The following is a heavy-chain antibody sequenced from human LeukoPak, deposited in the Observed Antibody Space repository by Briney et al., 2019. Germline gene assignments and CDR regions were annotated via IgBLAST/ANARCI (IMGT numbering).Heavy chain of an antibody. CDR3: ARGPYCSGGSCYPYYYYYYMDV. CDR2: IYYSGST. D-gene: IGHD2-15*01. Sequence: SETLSLTCTVSGGSISSYYWSWIRQPPGKGLEWIGYIYYSGSTNYNPSLKSRVTISVDTSKNQFSLKLSSVTAADTAVYYCARGPYCSGGSCYPYYYYYYMDVWGKGTTVTISS. J-gene: IGHJ6*03. V-gene: IGHV4-59*12. CDR1: GGSISSYY.